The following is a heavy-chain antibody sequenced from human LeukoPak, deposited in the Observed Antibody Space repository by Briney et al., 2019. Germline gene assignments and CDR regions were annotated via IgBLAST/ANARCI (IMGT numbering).Heavy chain of an antibody. CDR3: ARDRQGGYCSSTSCYGFDY. V-gene: IGHV1-46*01. CDR1: GYTFTSYY. Sequence: ASVKVSCKASGYTFTSYYMHWVRQAPGQGLEWMGIINPSGGSTSYAQKFQGRVTMTRDTSTSTVYMELSSLRSEDTAVYYCARDRQGGYCSSTSCYGFDYWGQGTLVTVSS. CDR2: INPSGGST. J-gene: IGHJ4*02. D-gene: IGHD2-2*03.